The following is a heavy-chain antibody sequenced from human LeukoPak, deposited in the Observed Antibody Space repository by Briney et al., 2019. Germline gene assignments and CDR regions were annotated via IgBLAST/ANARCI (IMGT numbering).Heavy chain of an antibody. CDR1: GFTISNYE. CDR3: ARIIGISGTYPTDY. CDR2: ITGSVTIT. D-gene: IGHD1-26*01. Sequence: GGSLRLSCAASGFTISNYEMNWVRQAPGKGLEWVSYITGSVTITYYADSVKGRFTISRDNARNSLYLEMNSLRAEDTAVYYCARIIGISGTYPTDYWGQGTLVTVSS. V-gene: IGHV3-48*03. J-gene: IGHJ4*02.